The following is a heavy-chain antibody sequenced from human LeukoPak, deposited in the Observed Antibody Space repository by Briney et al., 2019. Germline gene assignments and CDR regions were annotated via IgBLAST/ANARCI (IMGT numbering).Heavy chain of an antibody. J-gene: IGHJ3*02. V-gene: IGHV4-59*08. D-gene: IGHD3-22*01. CDR2: IYYSGST. Sequence: PSETLSLTGTVSGGSISSYYWSWIRQPPGKGLEWIGYIYYSGSTNYNPSLKSRVTISVDTSKNQFSLKLSSVTAADTAVYYCARHAAMIVVVPGAFDIWGQGTMVTVSS. CDR1: GGSISSYY. CDR3: ARHAAMIVVVPGAFDI.